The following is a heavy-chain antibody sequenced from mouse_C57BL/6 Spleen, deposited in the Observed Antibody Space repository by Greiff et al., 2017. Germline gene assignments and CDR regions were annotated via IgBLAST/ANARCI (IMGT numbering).Heavy chain of an antibody. D-gene: IGHD2-3*01. J-gene: IGHJ3*01. V-gene: IGHV1-52*01. CDR3: ERLGGYSAY. CDR1: GYTFTSYW. CDR2: IDPSDSEP. Sequence: QVQLQQPGAELVRPGSSVKLSCKASGYTFTSYWMHWVKQRPIQGLEWIGNIDPSDSEPHYNQKFKDKATLTVDKSSSTAYMQLSSLTAEDSAVYYCERLGGYSAYWGQGTLVTVSA.